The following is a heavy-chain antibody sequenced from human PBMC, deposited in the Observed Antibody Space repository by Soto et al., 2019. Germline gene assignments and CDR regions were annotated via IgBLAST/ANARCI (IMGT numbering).Heavy chain of an antibody. CDR2: ISAYNGNT. V-gene: IGHV1-18*01. J-gene: IGHJ5*01. D-gene: IGHD3-9*01. CDR3: ARDRERDDIFSGYYIQNNNLFDS. Sequence: ASVKVSCKASGYTFTSYGISWVRQAPGQGLEWMGWISAYNGNTNYAQKLQGRVTMTTDTSTSTAYMELRSLRSDDTAVYYCARDRERDDIFSGYYIQNNNLFDSWGQRTLVTVSA. CDR1: GYTFTSYG.